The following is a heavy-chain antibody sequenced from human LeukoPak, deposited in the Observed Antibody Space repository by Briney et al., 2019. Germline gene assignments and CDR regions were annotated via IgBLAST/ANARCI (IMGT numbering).Heavy chain of an antibody. J-gene: IGHJ6*02. CDR3: ARPHRFLEWLPDYYYYGMDV. CDR2: IIPIFGTA. Sequence: ASVKVSCKASGGTFSSYAISWVRRAPGQGLEWMGGIIPIFGTANYAQKFQGRVTITADESTSTAYMELSSLRSEDTAVYYCARPHRFLEWLPDYYYYGMDVWGQGTTVTVSS. CDR1: GGTFSSYA. D-gene: IGHD3-3*01. V-gene: IGHV1-69*13.